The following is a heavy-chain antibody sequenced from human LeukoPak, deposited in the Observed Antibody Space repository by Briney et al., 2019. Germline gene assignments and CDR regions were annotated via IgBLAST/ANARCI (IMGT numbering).Heavy chain of an antibody. Sequence: SETLSLTCAVSGYSISGGYYWGWIRQPPGKGLECIGSIYHSGSTYYNPSLKSRLTISVDTSKNHFSLKLSSVTAADTAVYYCARVRGDKPLDYWGQGTLVTVSS. V-gene: IGHV4-38-2*01. CDR2: IYHSGST. CDR3: ARVRGDKPLDY. J-gene: IGHJ4*02. D-gene: IGHD3-16*01. CDR1: GYSISGGYY.